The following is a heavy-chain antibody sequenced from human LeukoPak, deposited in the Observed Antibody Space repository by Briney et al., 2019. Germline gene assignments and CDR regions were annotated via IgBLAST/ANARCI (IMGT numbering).Heavy chain of an antibody. D-gene: IGHD3-10*01. CDR3: ARDCTSGSYYHTLCDP. CDR2: IYYSGGT. V-gene: IGHV4-59*01. Sequence: PSETLSLTCAVSGASISSYYWSWIRQSPGKGLEWIGSIYYSGGTNYNPPLKSRVTISIDTSMNQFSLKLSSVTAADTAVYYCARDCTSGSYYHTLCDPWGQGALFTVSS. CDR1: GASISSYY. J-gene: IGHJ5*02.